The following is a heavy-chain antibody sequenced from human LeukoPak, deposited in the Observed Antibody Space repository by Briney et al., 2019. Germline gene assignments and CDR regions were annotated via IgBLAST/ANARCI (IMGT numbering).Heavy chain of an antibody. CDR1: GFTVSSNY. D-gene: IGHD6-13*01. J-gene: IGHJ4*02. CDR2: IYSGGST. V-gene: IGHV3-66*01. CDR3: ARDMPGSSWYTVYFDY. Sequence: GGSLRLSCAASGFTVSSNYMSWVRQAPGKGLEWVSVIYSGGSTYYADSAKGRFTISRDNSKNTLYLQMNSLRAEDTAVYYCARDMPGSSWYTVYFDYWGQGTLVTVSS.